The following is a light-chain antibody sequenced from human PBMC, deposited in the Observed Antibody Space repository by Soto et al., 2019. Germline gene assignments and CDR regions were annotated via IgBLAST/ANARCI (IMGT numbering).Light chain of an antibody. CDR1: SGYSTYG. Sequence: QPVLTQSPSASASLGASVKLTCTLSSGYSTYGIAWHQQQPEKGPRFLMKLNSDGSHNKGDGIPDRFSGSSSGAERYLTISILQLEDEADYYCQTWGTGIWVFGGGTKLTVL. CDR3: QTWGTGIWV. V-gene: IGLV4-69*01. CDR2: LNSDGSH. J-gene: IGLJ3*02.